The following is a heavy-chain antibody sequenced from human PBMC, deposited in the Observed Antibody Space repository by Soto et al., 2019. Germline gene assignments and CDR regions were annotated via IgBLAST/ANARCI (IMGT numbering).Heavy chain of an antibody. CDR2: IYYSGST. CDR3: AIYSGDHLGNWFDP. CDR1: GGSISSGSYY. Sequence: QVQLQESGPGLVKPSQTLSLTCTVSGGSISSGSYYWSWIRQHPGKGLEWIGYIYYSGSTYYNPSLKSRVTISVDTSKNQFSLKLSSVTAADTAVYYCAIYSGDHLGNWFDPWGQGTLVTVSS. V-gene: IGHV4-31*03. D-gene: IGHD4-17*01. J-gene: IGHJ5*02.